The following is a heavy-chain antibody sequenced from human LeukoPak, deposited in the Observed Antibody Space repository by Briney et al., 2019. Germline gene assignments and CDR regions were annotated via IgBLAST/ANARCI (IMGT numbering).Heavy chain of an antibody. D-gene: IGHD6-13*01. V-gene: IGHV4-59*08. J-gene: IGHJ3*02. CDR3: ATWYNSSWRSAFDI. CDR1: GGSISGYY. Sequence: SETLSLTCTVSGGSISGYYWSWIRQPPGKGLEWIGYIYYSGITNYNPSLKTRVTISVDTSKNQFSLRLNSVTAADTAVYYCATWYNSSWRSAFDIWGQGTMVTVSS. CDR2: IYYSGIT.